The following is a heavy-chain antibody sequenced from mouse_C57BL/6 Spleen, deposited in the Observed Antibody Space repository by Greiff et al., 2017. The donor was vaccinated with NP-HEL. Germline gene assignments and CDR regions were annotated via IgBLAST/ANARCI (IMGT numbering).Heavy chain of an antibody. CDR1: GYAFSSYW. Sequence: QVQLQQSGAELVKPGASVKISCKASGYAFSSYWMNWVKQRPGKGLEWIGQIYPGDGDTNYNGKFKGKATLTADKSSSTAYMQLSSLTSEDSAVYFCARGLNYYGSSSYAMDYWGQGTSVTVSS. CDR2: IYPGDGDT. CDR3: ARGLNYYGSSSYAMDY. D-gene: IGHD1-1*01. J-gene: IGHJ4*01. V-gene: IGHV1-80*01.